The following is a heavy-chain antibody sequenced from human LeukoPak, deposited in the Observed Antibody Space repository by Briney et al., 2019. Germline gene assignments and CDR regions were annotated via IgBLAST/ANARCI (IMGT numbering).Heavy chain of an antibody. CDR1: GGSISSHY. CDR3: AGDQSLDCSGGSCYSGWFDP. J-gene: IGHJ5*02. CDR2: IYYSGST. Sequence: SETLSLTCTVSGGSISSHYWSWIRQPPGKGLEWIGYIYYSGSTNYNPSLKSRVTISVDTSKNQFSLKLSSVTAADTAVYYCAGDQSLDCSGGSCYSGWFDPWGQGTLVTVSS. V-gene: IGHV4-59*11. D-gene: IGHD2-15*01.